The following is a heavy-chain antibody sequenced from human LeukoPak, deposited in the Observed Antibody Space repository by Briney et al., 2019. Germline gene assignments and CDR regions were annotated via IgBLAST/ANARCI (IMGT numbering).Heavy chain of an antibody. J-gene: IGHJ4*02. CDR1: GFTFSSYA. Sequence: GRSLRLSCAASGFTFSSYAMHWVRQAPGKGLEWVAVISYDGSNKYYADSVKGRFTISRDNSKNTLYLQMNSLRAEGTAVYYCARGIAAATCCYFDYWGQGTLVTVSS. CDR3: ARGIAAATCCYFDY. D-gene: IGHD6-13*01. CDR2: ISYDGSNK. V-gene: IGHV3-30-3*01.